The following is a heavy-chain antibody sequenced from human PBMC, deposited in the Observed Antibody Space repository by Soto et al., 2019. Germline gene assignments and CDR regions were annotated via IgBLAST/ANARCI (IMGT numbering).Heavy chain of an antibody. CDR2: IKSKTDSGTT. Sequence: EVQLVESGGGLVEPGGSLRLSCAASGFTFSNAWMSWVRQAPGEGLEWVGRIKSKTDSGTTDYAAPVNGRFTISRDDSKFTLFLQMNSLKTDDTAVYYCTTHLEADITIFDFWGQGTLVTVSS. CDR1: GFTFSNAW. J-gene: IGHJ4*02. CDR3: TTHLEADITIFDF. V-gene: IGHV3-15*01. D-gene: IGHD3-3*01.